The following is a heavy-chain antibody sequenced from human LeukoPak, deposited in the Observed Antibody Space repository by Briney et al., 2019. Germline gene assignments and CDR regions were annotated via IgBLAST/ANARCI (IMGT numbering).Heavy chain of an antibody. D-gene: IGHD4-11*01. CDR1: GYTFNIFA. CDR3: ARVSVTENWFDP. CDR2: ISAYNGNT. J-gene: IGHJ5*02. V-gene: IGHV1-18*01. Sequence: ASVKVSCKTSGYTFNIFAITWVRQAPGQGLEWMGWISAYNGNTNYAQKLQGRVTMTTDTSTSTAYMELRSLRSDDTAVYYCARVSVTENWFDPWGQGTLVTVSS.